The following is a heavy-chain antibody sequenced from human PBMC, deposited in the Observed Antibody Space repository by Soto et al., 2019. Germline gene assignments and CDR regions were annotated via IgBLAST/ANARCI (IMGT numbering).Heavy chain of an antibody. CDR1: GYSFTSYL. CDR3: ARHRDGYFGY. D-gene: IGHD3-10*01. CDR2: IYPGDSDT. Sequence: GESLKISFKGSGYSFTSYLICWVRQVPVKGLEWMGIIYPGDSDTRYSPSFQGQVTISADKSISTAYLQWSSLKASDTAMYYCARHRDGYFGYLGQGTLVTVYS. V-gene: IGHV5-51*01. J-gene: IGHJ4*02.